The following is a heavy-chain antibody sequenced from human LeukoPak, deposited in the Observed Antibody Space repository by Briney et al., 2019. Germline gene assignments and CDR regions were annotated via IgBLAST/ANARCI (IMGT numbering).Heavy chain of an antibody. D-gene: IGHD3-16*01. Sequence: ASVKVSCKASGYTFTVYSINWLRQAPGQGLEWMGWITTSTGKPTYTQGFTGRFVFSLDTSVSTTYLHINSLKAEDTAVYYCARDASMINFDYWGQGSLVTVSS. CDR1: GYTFTVYS. CDR3: ARDASMINFDY. V-gene: IGHV7-4-1*02. CDR2: ITTSTGKP. J-gene: IGHJ4*02.